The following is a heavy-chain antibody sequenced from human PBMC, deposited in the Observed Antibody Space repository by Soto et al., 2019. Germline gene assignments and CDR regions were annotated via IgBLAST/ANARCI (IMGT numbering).Heavy chain of an antibody. D-gene: IGHD6-13*01. Sequence: GGSLRLSCAASGFTFSSYSMNWVRQAPGKGLEWVSYISSRSSTIYYADSVKGRFTISRDNAKNSLYLQMNSLRAEDTAVYYCARGGYSSSWTDVFDYWGQGT. CDR2: ISSRSSTI. CDR3: ARGGYSSSWTDVFDY. J-gene: IGHJ4*02. V-gene: IGHV3-48*01. CDR1: GFTFSSYS.